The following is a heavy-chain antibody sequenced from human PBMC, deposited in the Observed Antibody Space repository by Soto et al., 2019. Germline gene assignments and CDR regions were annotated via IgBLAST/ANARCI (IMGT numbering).Heavy chain of an antibody. CDR2: IIPIFGTA. D-gene: IGHD6-13*01. CDR1: GGTFSSYA. J-gene: IGHJ4*02. V-gene: IGHV1-69*13. CDR3: ARVVAKQLSSYYFDY. Sequence: SVKVSCKASGGTFSSYAISWVRQAPGQGLEWMGGIIPIFGTANYAQKFQGRVTITADESTSTAYMELSSLRSEDTAVYYCARVVAKQLSSYYFDYWGQGTLVTVYS.